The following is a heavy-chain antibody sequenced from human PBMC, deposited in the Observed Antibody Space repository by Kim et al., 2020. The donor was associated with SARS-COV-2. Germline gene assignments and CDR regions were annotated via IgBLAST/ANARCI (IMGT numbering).Heavy chain of an antibody. J-gene: IGHJ4*02. CDR1: GFTFSSYA. CDR2: ISGSGGST. V-gene: IGHV3-23*01. D-gene: IGHD6-13*01. CDR3: AKGLGEHSSSGQGD. Sequence: GGSLRLSCAASGFTFSSYAMSWVRQAPGKGLEWVSAISGSGGSTYYADSGKGRFTISRDNSKNTLYLQMNSQRAGDTAVYYCAKGLGEHSSSGQGDWGQGTLVTV.